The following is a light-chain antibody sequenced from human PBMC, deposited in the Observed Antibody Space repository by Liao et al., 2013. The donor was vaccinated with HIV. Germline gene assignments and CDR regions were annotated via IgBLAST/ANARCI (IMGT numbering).Light chain of an antibody. CDR1: KLGDKY. CDR3: HVWDYSSDHVV. J-gene: IGLJ2*01. CDR2: QDS. Sequence: SYELTQPPSVSVSPGQTASITCSGDKLGDKYACWYQQKPGQSPVLVIYQDSKRPSGIPERFSGSNSGNTATLTISRVEAGDEADYYCHVWDYSSDHVVFGGGTKLAVL. V-gene: IGLV3-1*01.